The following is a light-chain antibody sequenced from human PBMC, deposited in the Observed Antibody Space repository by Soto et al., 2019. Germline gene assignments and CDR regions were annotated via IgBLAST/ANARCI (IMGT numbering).Light chain of an antibody. Sequence: EIVLTQAAGTLSLSPGERATLSCRASQSVSSSYLAWYQQKPGQAPRLLIYGASSRATGIPDRFSGSGSGTDFTLTISRLEPEDFAVYYCQQYGSSPSFGQGTKVDIK. CDR3: QQYGSSPS. J-gene: IGKJ1*01. V-gene: IGKV3-20*01. CDR2: GAS. CDR1: QSVSSSY.